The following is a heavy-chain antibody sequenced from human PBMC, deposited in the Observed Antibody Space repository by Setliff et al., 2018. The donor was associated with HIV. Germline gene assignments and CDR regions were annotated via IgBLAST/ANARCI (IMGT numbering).Heavy chain of an antibody. D-gene: IGHD3-10*01. J-gene: IGHJ4*02. CDR2: MYTTGRA. V-gene: IGHV4-4*07. CDR3: ARGQQYYYGSGSYYNY. CDR1: GDSISGYY. Sequence: PSETLSLTCTVSGDSISGYYWNWIRQPAGKGLEWIGRMYTTGRATYNPSLKSRITISVDTSKNQFSLKLSSVTAADTAVYYCARGQQYYYGSGSYYNYWGPGTLVTVSS.